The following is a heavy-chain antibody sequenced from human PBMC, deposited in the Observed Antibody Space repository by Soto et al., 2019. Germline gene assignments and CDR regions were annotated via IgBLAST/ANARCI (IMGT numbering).Heavy chain of an antibody. Sequence: QVQLQESGPGLVKPLETVSLTCTVSGGSLTDHYWNWFRQSPGRGLQWIGYVYYSGATSYNPSLTSRVTMTVDTSKNQFSLKLRSVTAADTAVYFCARGNDWKSSTFDIWGQGTMVSVSS. CDR2: VYYSGAT. D-gene: IGHD2-21*01. CDR1: GGSLTDHY. CDR3: ARGNDWKSSTFDI. V-gene: IGHV4-59*11. J-gene: IGHJ3*02.